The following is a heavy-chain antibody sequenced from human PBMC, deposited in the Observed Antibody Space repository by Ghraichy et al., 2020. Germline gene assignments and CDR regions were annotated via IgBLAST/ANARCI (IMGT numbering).Heavy chain of an antibody. D-gene: IGHD3-22*01. CDR3: ARVVYDDSSAILFDY. CDR2: ISSSGSTI. V-gene: IGHV3-11*01. J-gene: IGHJ4*02. Sequence: GGSLRLSCAASGFTFSDYYMSWIRQAPGKGLEWVSYISSSGSTIYYADSVKGRFTISRDNAKNSLYLQMNSLRAEDTAVYYCARVVYDDSSAILFDYWGQGTLVTVSS. CDR1: GFTFSDYY.